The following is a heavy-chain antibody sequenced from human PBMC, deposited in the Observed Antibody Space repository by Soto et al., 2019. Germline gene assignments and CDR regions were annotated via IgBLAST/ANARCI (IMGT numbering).Heavy chain of an antibody. CDR2: SNPSGST. CDR3: ARVDYYDSSGLY. D-gene: IGHD3-22*01. J-gene: IGHJ4*02. V-gene: IGHV4-34*01. CDR1: GGSFSGYY. Sequence: QVQLQQWGAGLLNPSETLSLTCAVYGGSFSGYYWSWIRQPPGKGLEWIGESNPSGSTNYNPSLKGHVTLSVDTSKNQFSLKLSSVTAADTAVYDCARVDYYDSSGLYWGQGTLVTVSS.